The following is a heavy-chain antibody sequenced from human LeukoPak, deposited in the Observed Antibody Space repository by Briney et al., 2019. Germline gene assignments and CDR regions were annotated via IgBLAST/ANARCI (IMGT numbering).Heavy chain of an antibody. D-gene: IGHD6-19*01. CDR3: ARAVGSYSSGWAFDY. CDR1: GFTVSSNY. J-gene: IGHJ4*02. CDR2: IYSGGST. Sequence: TGGSLRLSCAASGFTVSSNYMSWVRQAPGKGLEWVSVIYSGGSTYYADSVKGRFTISRDNSKNTLYLQMNSLRAEDTAVYYCARAVGSYSSGWAFDYWGQGTLVTVSS. V-gene: IGHV3-53*01.